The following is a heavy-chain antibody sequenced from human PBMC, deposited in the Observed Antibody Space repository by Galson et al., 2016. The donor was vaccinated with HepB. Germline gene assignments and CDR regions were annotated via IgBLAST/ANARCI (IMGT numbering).Heavy chain of an antibody. CDR2: IIPVFGRA. CDR3: ARGRKGVQLLAFDY. Sequence: SVKVSCKASGGTFSSYSISWVRQAPGQGLEWMGGIIPVFGRAIYAQKFQGGVTITADESTNTAYMELSSLRSEDTAVFYCARGRKGVQLLAFDYWGQGTLVTVSS. J-gene: IGHJ4*02. CDR1: GGTFSSYS. V-gene: IGHV1-69*13. D-gene: IGHD1-1*01.